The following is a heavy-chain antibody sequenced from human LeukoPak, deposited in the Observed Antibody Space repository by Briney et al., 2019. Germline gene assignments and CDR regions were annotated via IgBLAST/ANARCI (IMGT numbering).Heavy chain of an antibody. Sequence: PGGSLRLSCAASGFTFSSYGMHWVRQAPGKGLEWVAVISYDGSNKYYADSVKGRFTISRDNSKNTLYLQMNSLRAEDTAVYYCAKAGGLGDIVATMLDYWGQGTLVTVSS. V-gene: IGHV3-30*18. CDR1: GFTFSSYG. J-gene: IGHJ4*02. D-gene: IGHD5-12*01. CDR3: AKAGGLGDIVATMLDY. CDR2: ISYDGSNK.